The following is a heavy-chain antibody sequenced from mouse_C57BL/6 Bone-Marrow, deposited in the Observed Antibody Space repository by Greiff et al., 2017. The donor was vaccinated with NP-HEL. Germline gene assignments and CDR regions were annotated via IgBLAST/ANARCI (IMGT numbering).Heavy chain of an antibody. CDR2: ISYDGSN. CDR1: GYSITSGYY. CDR3: ARRPKDWPWFAY. Sequence: EVKLMESGPGLVKPSQSLSLTCSVTGYSITSGYYWNWIRQFPGNKLEWMGYISYDGSNNYNPSLKNRISITRDTSKNQFFLKLNSVTTEDTATYYCARRPKDWPWFAYWGQGTLVTVSA. J-gene: IGHJ3*01. D-gene: IGHD4-1*01. V-gene: IGHV3-6*01.